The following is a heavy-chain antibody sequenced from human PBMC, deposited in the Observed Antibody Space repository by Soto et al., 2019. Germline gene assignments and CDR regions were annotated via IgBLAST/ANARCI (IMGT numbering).Heavy chain of an antibody. CDR1: GYTLNTYY. J-gene: IGHJ6*02. V-gene: IGHV1-46*02. CDR3: ARGGGFSPYYYNLDV. D-gene: IGHD2-15*01. Sequence: EASVKVSCKASGYTLNTYYMHWVRQAPGQGPEWMGVINPRGGGTTYAQNFQDRVTMTSDTSSSTVYMELSSLRSEDTAVYYCARGGGFSPYYYNLDVWGQGTTVTVSS. CDR2: INPRGGGT.